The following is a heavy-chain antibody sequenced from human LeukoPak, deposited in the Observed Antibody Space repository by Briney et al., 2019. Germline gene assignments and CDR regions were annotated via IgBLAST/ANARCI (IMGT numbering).Heavy chain of an antibody. CDR2: KSYDGGNK. V-gene: IGHV3-30*18. J-gene: IGHJ3*02. Sequence: PGGPLSLPCEASGFPFRGYGMHWVRQAPGKGLEWVADKSYDGGNKYYADSVKGRFTISRDNSKNTLYLQMNSLRAEDTAVYYCAKGFSGSYPASDDAFDIWGQGTMATVSS. CDR3: AKGFSGSYPASDDAFDI. CDR1: GFPFRGYG. D-gene: IGHD1-26*01.